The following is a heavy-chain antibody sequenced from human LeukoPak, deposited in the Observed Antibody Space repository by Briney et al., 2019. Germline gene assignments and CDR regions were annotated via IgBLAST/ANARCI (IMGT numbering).Heavy chain of an antibody. CDR3: ARSPVAGTSYYYYMDV. Sequence: PGGSLRLSCAASGFTFRSYGMSWVRQAPGKGLEWVSGISGSGDTTYSADSVKGRFTISRDNSQNTLYLQMNSLRAEDTAVYHCARSPVAGTSYYYYMDVWGKGTTVTISS. CDR2: ISGSGDTT. J-gene: IGHJ6*03. CDR1: GFTFRSYG. D-gene: IGHD6-19*01. V-gene: IGHV3-23*01.